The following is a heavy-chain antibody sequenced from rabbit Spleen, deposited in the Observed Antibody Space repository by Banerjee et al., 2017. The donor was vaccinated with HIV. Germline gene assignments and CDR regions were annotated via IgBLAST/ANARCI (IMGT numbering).Heavy chain of an antibody. V-gene: IGHV1S45*01. CDR3: ARGYNTVNGYGDL. J-gene: IGHJ6*01. D-gene: IGHD6-1*01. CDR1: GFDLSSHYF. Sequence: QEQLKETGGGLVKPGASLTLTCKASGFDLSSHYFMCWVRQAPGKGLEWIACIHTGSDSTWYASWAKGRFTISKTSSTTVTLQMTSLTVADTATYFCARGYNTVNGYGDLWGQGTLVTVS. CDR2: IHTGSDST.